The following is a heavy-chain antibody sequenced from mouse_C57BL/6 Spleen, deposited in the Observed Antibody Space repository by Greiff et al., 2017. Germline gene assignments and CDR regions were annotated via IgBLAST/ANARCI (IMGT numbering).Heavy chain of an antibody. J-gene: IGHJ3*01. Sequence: QVQLQQSGAELVRPGASVKLSCKASGYTFTDYYINWVKQRPGQGLEWIARIYPGSGNTYYNEKFKGKATLTAEKSSSTAYMQLSSLTSEDSAVYFCARGGLLGFAYGGQGTLVTVSA. CDR3: ARGGLLGFAY. V-gene: IGHV1-76*01. D-gene: IGHD1-1*02. CDR2: IYPGSGNT. CDR1: GYTFTDYY.